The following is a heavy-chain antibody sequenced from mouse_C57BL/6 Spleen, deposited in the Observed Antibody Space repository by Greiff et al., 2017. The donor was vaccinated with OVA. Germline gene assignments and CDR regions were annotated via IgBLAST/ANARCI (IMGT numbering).Heavy chain of an antibody. CDR1: GSTFTSYW. CDR2: IHPTSGST. Sequence: VQLQQPGAELVKPGASVKLSCKASGSTFTSYWMHWVKQRPGQGLEWIGMIHPTSGSTNYNETFKSKATLTVDTSSSTAYMQLSSLTSEDSAVYYCARGYSGYYAMDYWGQGTSVTVSS. V-gene: IGHV1-64*01. J-gene: IGHJ4*01. D-gene: IGHD3-1*01. CDR3: ARGYSGYYAMDY.